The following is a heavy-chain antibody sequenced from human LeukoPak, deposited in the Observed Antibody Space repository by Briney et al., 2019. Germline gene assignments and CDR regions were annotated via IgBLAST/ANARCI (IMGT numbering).Heavy chain of an antibody. CDR2: MYYSGST. CDR3: ARPNYYDSSVSGSGAFDI. V-gene: IGHV4-59*08. D-gene: IGHD3-22*01. Sequence: KPSETLSLTCTVSGGSVSSYYWSWIRQPPGRGLEWLGYMYYSGSTNYNPSLKSRVTISVDTSKNQFSLKLSSVTAADTAVYYCARPNYYDSSVSGSGAFDIWGQGTMVTVSS. CDR1: GGSVSSYY. J-gene: IGHJ3*02.